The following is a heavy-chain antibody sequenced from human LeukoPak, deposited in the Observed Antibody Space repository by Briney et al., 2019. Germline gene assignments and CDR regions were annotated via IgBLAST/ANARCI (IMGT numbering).Heavy chain of an antibody. CDR1: GGSISSYY. CDR3: ARSYYYGSGSYPRFGFDY. V-gene: IGHV4-59*01. Sequence: SETLSLTCTVSGGSISSYYWSWIRQPPGKGLEWIGYIYYSGSTNYNPSLKSRVTISVDTSKNQFSLKPSSVTAADTAVYYCARSYYYGSGSYPRFGFDYWGQGTLVTVSS. D-gene: IGHD3-10*01. CDR2: IYYSGST. J-gene: IGHJ4*02.